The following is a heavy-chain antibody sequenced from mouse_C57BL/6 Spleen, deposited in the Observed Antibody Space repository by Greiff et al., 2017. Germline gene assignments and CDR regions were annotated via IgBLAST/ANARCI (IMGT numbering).Heavy chain of an antibody. J-gene: IGHJ3*01. CDR2: IYPSDSET. Sequence: QVQLQQPGAELVRPGSSVKLSCKASGYTFTSYWMDWVKQRPGQGLEWIGNIYPSDSETHYNQKFKDKATLTVDKSSSTAYMQLSSLTSEDSAVYYCARTYDSSAWFAYWGQGTLVTVSA. CDR1: GYTFTSYW. D-gene: IGHD2-4*01. V-gene: IGHV1-61*01. CDR3: ARTYDSSAWFAY.